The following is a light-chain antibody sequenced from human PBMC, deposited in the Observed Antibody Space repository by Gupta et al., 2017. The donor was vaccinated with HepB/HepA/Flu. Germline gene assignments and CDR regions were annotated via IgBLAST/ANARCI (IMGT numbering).Light chain of an antibody. CDR2: EDA. CDR1: RMGEKY. Sequence: SYDLTQAPSVPVSPGKTATITCSGNRMGEKYASWYQQKPGQSPVMIIYEDAKRPSGIPERFSGSNSGNTATLTISGTQATDEADYYCQSWDRSTVVFGGGTKLTVL. CDR3: QSWDRSTVV. J-gene: IGLJ3*02. V-gene: IGLV3-1*01.